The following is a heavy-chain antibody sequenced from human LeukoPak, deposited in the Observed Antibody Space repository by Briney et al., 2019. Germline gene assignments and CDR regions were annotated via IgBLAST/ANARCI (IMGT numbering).Heavy chain of an antibody. Sequence: SETLSLTCTVSGGSISSSSYYWGWIRQPPGKGLEWIGSIYYSGSTYYNPSLKSRVTMSVDTSKNQFSLKLSSVTAADTAVYYCARERQQLTYWFDPWGQGTLVTVSS. CDR1: GGSISSSSYY. CDR2: IYYSGST. V-gene: IGHV4-39*07. D-gene: IGHD6-13*01. J-gene: IGHJ5*02. CDR3: ARERQQLTYWFDP.